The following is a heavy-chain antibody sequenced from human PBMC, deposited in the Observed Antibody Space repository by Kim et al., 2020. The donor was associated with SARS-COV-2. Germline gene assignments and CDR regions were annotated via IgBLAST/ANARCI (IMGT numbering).Heavy chain of an antibody. V-gene: IGHV3-74*01. CDR2: INSDGSIV. D-gene: IGHD3-10*01. Sequence: GGSLRLSCAVSGFTFSTYWMHWVRLAPGKGLVWVSSINSDGSIVTYADSVKGRFTISRDNAKNTLYLQMNSLGAEDTAVYSCVSGLVMNRGVHTDYWGQGTLVTVSS. CDR3: VSGLVMNRGVHTDY. CDR1: GFTFSTYW. J-gene: IGHJ4*02.